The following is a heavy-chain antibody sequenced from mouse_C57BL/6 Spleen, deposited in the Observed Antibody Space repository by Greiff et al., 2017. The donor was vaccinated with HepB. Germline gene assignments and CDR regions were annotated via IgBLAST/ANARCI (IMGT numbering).Heavy chain of an antibody. J-gene: IGHJ3*01. Sequence: LQESDAELVKPGASVKISCKVSGYTFTDHTIHWMKQRPEQGLEWIGYIYPRDGSTKYNEKFKGKATLTADQSSSTAYMQLNSRTSEDSAVYFCARRSPTAPWFAYWGQGTLVTVSA. CDR2: IYPRDGST. CDR1: GYTFTDHT. D-gene: IGHD1-2*01. CDR3: ARRSPTAPWFAY. V-gene: IGHV1-78*01.